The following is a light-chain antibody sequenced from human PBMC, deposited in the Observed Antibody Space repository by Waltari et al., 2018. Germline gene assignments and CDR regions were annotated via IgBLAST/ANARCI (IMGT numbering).Light chain of an antibody. CDR3: LQRSKWPQT. J-gene: IGKJ1*01. V-gene: IGKV3-15*01. Sequence: EIVMTQSPATLSLSPGERATLSCRANQSVSTNLAWYQQKPGQAPRLLIYDASTRASAIPDRFSGSGSGTDFTLIITSLEPEDVAMYYCLQRSKWPQTFGQGTKVEIK. CDR2: DAS. CDR1: QSVSTN.